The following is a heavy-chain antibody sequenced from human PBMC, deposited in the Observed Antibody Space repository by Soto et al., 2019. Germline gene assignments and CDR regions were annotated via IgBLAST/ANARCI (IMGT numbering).Heavy chain of an antibody. CDR2: SMPEEGEP. V-gene: IGHV1-24*01. CDR3: AADRKIVGTIGAFDF. Sequence: ASVKVSCKACEGTFSSYAISWVRQAPGKGLEWMGRSMPEEGEPIYPQKFQGRVSMTEDPSTDTAYMELTSLRFEDTAVYFCAADRKIVGTIGAFDFWGQGTQVTVSS. CDR1: EGTFSSYA. J-gene: IGHJ4*02. D-gene: IGHD1-26*01.